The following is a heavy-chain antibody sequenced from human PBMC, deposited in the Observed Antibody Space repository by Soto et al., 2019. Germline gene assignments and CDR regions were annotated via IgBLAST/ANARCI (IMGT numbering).Heavy chain of an antibody. J-gene: IGHJ4*02. V-gene: IGHV3-7*01. Sequence: EVKLVESGGGLVQSGGSLRLSCAASGFAFSSYYMSWVRQAPGKGLEWVANIKQDEREKYYLDSVKGRFTISRDDAKNSPFPQMHSPRVDGPAVYYCEREKRANGYFDYWGQGTLVTVSS. CDR3: EREKRANGYFDY. CDR1: GFAFSSYY. D-gene: IGHD4-17*01. CDR2: IKQDEREK.